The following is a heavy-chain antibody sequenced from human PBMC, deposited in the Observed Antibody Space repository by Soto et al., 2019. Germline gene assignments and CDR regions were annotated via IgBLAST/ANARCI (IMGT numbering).Heavy chain of an antibody. V-gene: IGHV4-39*01. CDR3: AVGYTSYYYYGMDV. Sequence: PSETLSLTCTVSGGSISSSSYYWGWIRQPPGKGLEWIGSIYYSGSTYYNPSLKSRVTISVDTSKNQFSLKLSSVTAADTAVYYCAVGYTSYYYYGMDVWGQGTTVTVSS. J-gene: IGHJ6*02. D-gene: IGHD6-13*01. CDR1: GGSISSSSYY. CDR2: IYYSGST.